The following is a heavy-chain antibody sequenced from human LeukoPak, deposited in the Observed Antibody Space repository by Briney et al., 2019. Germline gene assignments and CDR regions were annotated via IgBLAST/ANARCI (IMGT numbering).Heavy chain of an antibody. V-gene: IGHV3-7*01. CDR1: GFTFSNYW. J-gene: IGHJ4*02. CDR2: INQDGSER. Sequence: GGSLRLSCAASGFTFSNYWMSWVRQAPGKGLDWVANINQDGSERYYVDSVKGRFSISRDNAKDSLYLQMNSLRAEDTAVYYCARDDFWSGYYPDYWGQGTLVTVSS. CDR3: ARDDFWSGYYPDY. D-gene: IGHD3-3*01.